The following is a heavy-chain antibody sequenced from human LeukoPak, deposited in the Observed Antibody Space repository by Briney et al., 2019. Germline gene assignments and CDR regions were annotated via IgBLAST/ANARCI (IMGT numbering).Heavy chain of an antibody. CDR2: ISSSGNNT. J-gene: IGHJ4*02. CDR3: AKGGSSSWDYFDH. Sequence: GGSLRLSCAASGFTFNSYAMNWVRQAPGKGLEWVSTISSSGNNTYYTDSVKGRFTISRDNSKNTLYLQMNSLRAEDTAVYYCAKGGSSSWDYFDHWGQGTLVTVSS. V-gene: IGHV3-23*01. D-gene: IGHD6-13*01. CDR1: GFTFNSYA.